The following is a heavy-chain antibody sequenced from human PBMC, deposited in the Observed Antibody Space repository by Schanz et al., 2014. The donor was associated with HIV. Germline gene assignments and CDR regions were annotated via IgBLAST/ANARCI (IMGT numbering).Heavy chain of an antibody. CDR2: ITGSGVST. CDR1: GFTLSSYS. Sequence: EVQLVESGGGLVKPGGSLRLSCAASGFTLSSYSMNWVRQAPGKGLEWVSGITGSGVSTYYADSVKGRFTISRDNSKNTLYLQMNSLRAEDTAVYYCAKVVRFAMVTAPYYFDSWGQGTLVTVSS. J-gene: IGHJ4*02. V-gene: IGHV3-23*04. D-gene: IGHD2-15*01. CDR3: AKVVRFAMVTAPYYFDS.